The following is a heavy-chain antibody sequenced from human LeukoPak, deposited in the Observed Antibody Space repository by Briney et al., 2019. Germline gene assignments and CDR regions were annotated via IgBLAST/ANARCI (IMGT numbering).Heavy chain of an antibody. J-gene: IGHJ5*02. CDR1: GGSFSGYY. CDR2: INHSGST. D-gene: IGHD6-19*01. CDR3: ATAGAVAGPNWFDP. V-gene: IGHV4-34*01. Sequence: SETPSLTCAVYGGSFSGYYWSWIRQPPGKGLEWIGEINHSGSTNYNPSLKSRVTISVDTSKNQFSLKLSSVTAADTAVYYCATAGAVAGPNWFDPWGQGTLVTVSS.